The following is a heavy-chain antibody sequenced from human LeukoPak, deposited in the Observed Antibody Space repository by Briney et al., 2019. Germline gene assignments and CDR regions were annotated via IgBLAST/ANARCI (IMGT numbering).Heavy chain of an antibody. CDR3: ATGLLITEVYYLVY. D-gene: IGHD1-14*01. CDR1: GYSLTDLS. CDR2: YDPADGEP. V-gene: IGHV1-24*01. Sequence: ASVKVSCKVSGYSLTDLSMHWVRQAPGKGREWVGGYDPADGEPMYGQNFQGRVTLTDDRSTDTAYMELSSLRFEDTAVYYCATGLLITEVYYLVYWGQGTLVTVSS. J-gene: IGHJ4*02.